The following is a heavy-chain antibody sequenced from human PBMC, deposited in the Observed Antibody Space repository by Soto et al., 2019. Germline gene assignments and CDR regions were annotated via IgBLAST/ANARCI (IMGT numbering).Heavy chain of an antibody. CDR1: GFTFSDYV. CDR2: ISHDGRIK. CDR3: ARRVEGASSALLDY. J-gene: IGHJ4*02. D-gene: IGHD2-15*01. V-gene: IGHV3-30*03. Sequence: QVQLVESGGGVVQPGRSLRLSCAASGFTFSDYVMHWVRQLPGKGLEWVAVISHDGRIKYYADSVQGRFTISRDNSNNMLYLQMDSLKTDDTALFYCARRVEGASSALLDYWGQGTLGTFSS.